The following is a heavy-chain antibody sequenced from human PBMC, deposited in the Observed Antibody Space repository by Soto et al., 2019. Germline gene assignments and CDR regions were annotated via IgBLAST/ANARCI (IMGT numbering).Heavy chain of an antibody. D-gene: IGHD5-18*01. CDR2: INPNSGGT. CDR1: GYTFTGYY. J-gene: IGHJ6*02. CDR3: ATHVDTAMGEDYYYYGMDV. Sequence: GTSVKVPCKDSGYTFTGYYMHCVRQAPGQGREGMGWINPNSGGTNYAQKFQGRVTITADKSTSTAYMELSSLGSEDTAVYYCATHVDTAMGEDYYYYGMDVWGQGTTVTLS. V-gene: IGHV1-2*02.